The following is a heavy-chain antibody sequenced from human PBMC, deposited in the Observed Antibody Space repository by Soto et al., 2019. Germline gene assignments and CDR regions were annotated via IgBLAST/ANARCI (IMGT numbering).Heavy chain of an antibody. J-gene: IGHJ4*02. Sequence: QVQLQESVPGLVKPSETLSLTCTVSGGAISSYYWSWIRQPPGKGLEWIGYIYYIGSTNYNPSLMSRVTISLDTSQNQFSLKLSSVTAADTAVYYCAGMGVSYGDYRFYWGEGTLVIVSS. V-gene: IGHV4-59*01. CDR3: AGMGVSYGDYRFY. CDR2: IYYIGST. CDR1: GGAISSYY. D-gene: IGHD4-17*01.